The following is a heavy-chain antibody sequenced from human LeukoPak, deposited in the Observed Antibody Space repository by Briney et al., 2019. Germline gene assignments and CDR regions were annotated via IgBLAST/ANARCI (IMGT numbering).Heavy chain of an antibody. D-gene: IGHD1-26*01. CDR3: ARHVGWELLTPVVDAFDI. V-gene: IGHV4-31*03. J-gene: IGHJ3*02. CDR2: IYYSGST. Sequence: SETLSLTCTVSGGSISSGGYYWSWIRQHPGKGLEWIGYIYYSGSTYYNPSLKSRVTISVDTSKNQFSLKLSSVTAADTAVYYCARHVGWELLTPVVDAFDIWGQGTMVTVSS. CDR1: GGSISSGGYY.